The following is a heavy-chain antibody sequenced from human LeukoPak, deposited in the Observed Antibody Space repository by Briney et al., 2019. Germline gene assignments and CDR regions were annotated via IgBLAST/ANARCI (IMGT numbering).Heavy chain of an antibody. Sequence: GESLKISCKGSGYSFTSYWIGWVRQMPGKGLEWMGIIYPGDSDTRYSPSFQGQITISADKSISTAYLQWSSLKASDTAMYYCARVTTSPFDYYYYMDVWGKGTTVAVSS. J-gene: IGHJ6*03. V-gene: IGHV5-51*01. D-gene: IGHD4-11*01. CDR2: IYPGDSDT. CDR1: GYSFTSYW. CDR3: ARVTTSPFDYYYYMDV.